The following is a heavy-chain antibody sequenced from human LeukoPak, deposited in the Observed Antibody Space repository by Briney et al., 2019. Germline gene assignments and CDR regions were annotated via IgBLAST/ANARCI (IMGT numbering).Heavy chain of an antibody. Sequence: GRSLRLSCAASGFTFSSYGMHWVRQAPGKGLEWVSHISSSGSTIYYADSVKGRFTISRDSAKNSLYLQMNSLRAEDTAVYYCARELKQLVLKNDYYYGMDVWGQGTTVTVSS. CDR1: GFTFSSYG. D-gene: IGHD6-13*01. CDR2: ISSSGSTI. V-gene: IGHV3-48*04. J-gene: IGHJ6*02. CDR3: ARELKQLVLKNDYYYGMDV.